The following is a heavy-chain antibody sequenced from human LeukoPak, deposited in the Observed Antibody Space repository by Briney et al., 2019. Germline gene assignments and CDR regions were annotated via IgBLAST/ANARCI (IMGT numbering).Heavy chain of an antibody. CDR2: IYYSGST. D-gene: IGHD3-22*01. J-gene: IGHJ4*02. CDR1: GGSISSYY. V-gene: IGHV4-59*01. CDR3: ARAYYGSLDY. Sequence: SETLSLTCTVSGGSISSYYWSWIRQPPGKGLEWIGYIYYSGSTNYNPSLKSRVTISVDTSKNQFSLKLSSVTAADTAVYYCARAYYGSLDYWGQGALVTVSS.